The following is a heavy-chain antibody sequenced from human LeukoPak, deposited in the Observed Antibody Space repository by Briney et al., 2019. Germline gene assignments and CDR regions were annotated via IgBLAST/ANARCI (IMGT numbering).Heavy chain of an antibody. CDR1: GGSFSGYY. J-gene: IGHJ4*02. CDR2: INHSGST. Sequence: SETLSLTCAVYGGSFSGYYWSWIRQPPGKGLEWIGEINHSGSTNYNPSLKSRVTISVDTSKNQFSLKLSSVTAADTAVYYCASVVVVAATGYFDYWGQGTLVTVSS. V-gene: IGHV4-34*01. D-gene: IGHD2-15*01. CDR3: ASVVVVAATGYFDY.